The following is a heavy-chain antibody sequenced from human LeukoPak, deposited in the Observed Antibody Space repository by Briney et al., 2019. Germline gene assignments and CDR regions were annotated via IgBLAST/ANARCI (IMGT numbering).Heavy chain of an antibody. V-gene: IGHV4-4*07. J-gene: IGHJ4*02. CDR2: IYSSGST. CDR1: GGSISSYY. Sequence: SETLSLTCTVSGGSISSYYWSWIRQPAGKGLEWIGRIYSSGSTNYNPSLKSRVTMSVDTSKNQFSLNLSSVTAADTAVYYCARGGDLTGYFDYWGQGTLVTVSS. D-gene: IGHD2-21*02. CDR3: ARGGDLTGYFDY.